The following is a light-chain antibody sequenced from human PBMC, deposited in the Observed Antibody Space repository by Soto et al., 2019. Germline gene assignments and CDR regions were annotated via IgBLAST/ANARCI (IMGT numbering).Light chain of an antibody. CDR2: DAS. Sequence: EMVMTQSPATLSVSPGERATLSCRASQSVHSNLAWYQQKPGQAPSLLIYDASTRATGIPARFSGSGSGTEFTLTISSLQSEDFGVYYCQHYSNWPPTSGPGTKVEIK. CDR1: QSVHSN. J-gene: IGKJ3*01. V-gene: IGKV3-15*01. CDR3: QHYSNWPPT.